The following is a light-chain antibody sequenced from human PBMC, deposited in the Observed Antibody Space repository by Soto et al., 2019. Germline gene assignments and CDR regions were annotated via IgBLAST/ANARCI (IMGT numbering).Light chain of an antibody. J-gene: IGKJ4*01. Sequence: EIVVTQSPATLSVSPGERATLSCRASQSVSSNLAWYQQKPGQAPRLLIYGVSTRAAGIPARFSGSGSGAEFTLTISSLQSEDSAVYYCHQYNAWPLTFGGRTKVEIK. CDR1: QSVSSN. CDR3: HQYNAWPLT. V-gene: IGKV3-15*01. CDR2: GVS.